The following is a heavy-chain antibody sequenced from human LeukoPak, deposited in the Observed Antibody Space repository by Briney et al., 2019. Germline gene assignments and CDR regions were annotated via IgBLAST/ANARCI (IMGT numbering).Heavy chain of an antibody. Sequence: PSETLSLTCTVSGGSISSSSYYWGWIRQPPGKGLEWIGSIYYSGSTYYNPSLKSRVTISVGTSKNQFSLKLSSVTAADTAVYYCARRAIFGVVIQSYFDYWAREPWSPSPQ. J-gene: IGHJ4*02. CDR1: GGSISSSSYY. CDR3: ARRAIFGVVIQSYFDY. CDR2: IYYSGST. D-gene: IGHD3-3*01. V-gene: IGHV4-39*01.